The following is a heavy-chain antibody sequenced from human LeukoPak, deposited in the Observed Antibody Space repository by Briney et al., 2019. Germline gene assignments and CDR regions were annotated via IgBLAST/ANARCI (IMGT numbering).Heavy chain of an antibody. J-gene: IGHJ4*02. V-gene: IGHV5-51*01. CDR3: ATSYSGTDFDY. CDR1: GYSFTSYW. Sequence: GESLQISCKGSGYSFTSYWIGWVRQLPGKGLEWMGIIYPGDSDTRYSPSFQGQVTISADKSISTAYLQWSSLTASDTAMYYCATSYSGTDFDYWGQGTRVTVSS. D-gene: IGHD1-26*01. CDR2: IYPGDSDT.